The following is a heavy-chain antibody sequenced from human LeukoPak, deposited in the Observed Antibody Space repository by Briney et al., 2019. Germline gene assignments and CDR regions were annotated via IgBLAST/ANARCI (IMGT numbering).Heavy chain of an antibody. Sequence: GGSLRLSCAASGFIFSSYGMHGVRQAPGKGLEWVSAISGSGGSTYYADSVKGRFTISRDNSKNTLYLQMNSLRAEDTAVYYCAKGRKEKYYYDSSGYFLDYWGQGTLVTVSS. V-gene: IGHV3-23*01. CDR1: GFIFSSYG. D-gene: IGHD3-22*01. J-gene: IGHJ4*02. CDR3: AKGRKEKYYYDSSGYFLDY. CDR2: ISGSGGST.